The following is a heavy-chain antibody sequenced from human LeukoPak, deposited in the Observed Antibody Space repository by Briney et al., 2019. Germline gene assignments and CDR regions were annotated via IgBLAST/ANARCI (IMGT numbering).Heavy chain of an antibody. D-gene: IGHD4-11*01. V-gene: IGHV4-34*01. J-gene: IGHJ5*02. Sequence: SQTLSLTCAVYGGSFSGYYWSWIRHPPGKGLEWIGEINHSGSTNYNPSPKRRVTISVDTSNNQFSLKLSSVTAADTAVYDCASLDYSSPRRWFGPWGQGTLVTVSS. CDR2: INHSGST. CDR3: ASLDYSSPRRWFGP. CDR1: GGSFSGYY.